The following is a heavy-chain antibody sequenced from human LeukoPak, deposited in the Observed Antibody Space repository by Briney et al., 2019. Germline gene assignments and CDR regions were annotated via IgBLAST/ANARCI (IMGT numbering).Heavy chain of an antibody. D-gene: IGHD6-13*01. CDR1: GFTFTDFW. CDR2: IRQDGSEK. J-gene: IGHJ4*01. CDR3: ARDRTAPGLYFDL. V-gene: IGHV3-7*01. Sequence: GGSLRLSCEVSGFTFTDFWMNWVRQAPGKGPEWVASIRQDGSEKTYVDSVNGRFTISRDNTKNSLSLQLNGLRAEDTAVYYCARDRTAPGLYFDLWGQGTLVTVSS.